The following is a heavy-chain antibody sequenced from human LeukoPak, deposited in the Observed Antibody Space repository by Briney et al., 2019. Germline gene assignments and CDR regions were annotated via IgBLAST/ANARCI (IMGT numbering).Heavy chain of an antibody. CDR1: GGSFSGYY. V-gene: IGHV4-34*01. CDR3: ASIRYPGNYFDY. D-gene: IGHD3-16*02. CDR2: INHSGST. J-gene: IGHJ4*02. Sequence: SETLSLTCAVYGGSFSGYYWSWIRQPPGKGLEWIGEINHSGSTNYNPSLKSRVTISVDTSKKQFSLKLRSVTAADTAVYYCASIRYPGNYFDYWGQGTLVTVSS.